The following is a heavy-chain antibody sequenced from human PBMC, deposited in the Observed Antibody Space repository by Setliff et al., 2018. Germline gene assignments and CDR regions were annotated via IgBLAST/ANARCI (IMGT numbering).Heavy chain of an antibody. CDR1: GYTFNNYG. Sequence: ASVKVSCKASGYTFNNYGITWVRQAPGQGLEWMGTINTGGGSASIVDQFQGRVTMTRDTSTSTIYLELTSLRSDDTAVYYCARAGVAAAGKKGVFEHWGQGTLVTVSS. D-gene: IGHD6-13*01. J-gene: IGHJ4*02. CDR3: ARAGVAAAGKKGVFEH. CDR2: INTGGGSA. V-gene: IGHV1-46*02.